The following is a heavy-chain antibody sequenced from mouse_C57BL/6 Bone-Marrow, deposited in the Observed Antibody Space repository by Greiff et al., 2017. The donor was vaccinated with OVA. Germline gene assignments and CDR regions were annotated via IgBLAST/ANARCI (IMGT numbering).Heavy chain of an antibody. CDR1: GFNIKDDY. J-gene: IGHJ2*01. D-gene: IGHD1-1*01. CDR3: TTNYGSSYDFDY. Sequence: DVKLQESGAELVRPGASVKLSCTASGFNIKDDYMHWVKQRPEQGLEWIGWIDPENGDTEYASKFQGKATITADTSSNTAYLQLSSLTSEDTAVYYCTTNYGSSYDFDYWGQGTTLTVSS. CDR2: IDPENGDT. V-gene: IGHV14-4*01.